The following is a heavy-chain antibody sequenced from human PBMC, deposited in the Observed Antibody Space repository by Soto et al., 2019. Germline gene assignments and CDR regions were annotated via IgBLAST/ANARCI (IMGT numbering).Heavy chain of an antibody. CDR1: GYTFTGYY. Sequence: ASVKVSCKASGYTFTGYYMHWVRQAPGQGLEWMGWINPNSGGTNYAQKFQGRVTMTRDTSISTAYMELSRLRSGDTAVYYCARDQLLGASGFFPFGDYYYGMDVWGQGTTVTVSS. J-gene: IGHJ6*02. CDR2: INPNSGGT. D-gene: IGHD3-16*01. V-gene: IGHV1-2*02. CDR3: ARDQLLGASGFFPFGDYYYGMDV.